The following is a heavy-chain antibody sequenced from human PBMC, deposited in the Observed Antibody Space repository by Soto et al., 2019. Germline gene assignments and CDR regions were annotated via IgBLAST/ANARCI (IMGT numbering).Heavy chain of an antibody. D-gene: IGHD2-2*02. CDR3: VRSWGVYCSSTRCYSPWFDP. J-gene: IGHJ5*02. V-gene: IGHV3-48*03. CDR1: GFTFSSYE. CDR2: ISSSGNPI. Sequence: EVQLVESGGGLVQPGGSLRLSCAASGFTFSSYEMNWVRQAPGKGLEWVSSISSSGNPINYADSVKGRFTISRDNAKNSLYLQINSLRAEDTAVYYCVRSWGVYCSSTRCYSPWFDPWGQGTLVTVSS.